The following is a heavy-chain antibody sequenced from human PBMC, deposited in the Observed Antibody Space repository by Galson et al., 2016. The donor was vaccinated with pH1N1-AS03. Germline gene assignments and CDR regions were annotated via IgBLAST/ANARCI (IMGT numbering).Heavy chain of an antibody. CDR3: ARLARGPWNLDV. V-gene: IGHV4-59*08. CDR1: GASISTYY. Sequence: QVQLQESGPGLVRPSETLSLTCTVSGASISTYYWSWIRQPPGKGLEWIGYLYSSGSPKYNRPLKSRVTISADTSKSQFSLELNSVTAADTAVYYCARLARGPWNLDVWGQGTTVTVSS. J-gene: IGHJ6*02. D-gene: IGHD1-7*01. CDR2: LYSSGSP.